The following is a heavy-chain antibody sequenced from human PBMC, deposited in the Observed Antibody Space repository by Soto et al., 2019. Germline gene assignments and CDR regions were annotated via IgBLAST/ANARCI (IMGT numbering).Heavy chain of an antibody. CDR2: VNPNSGDT. D-gene: IGHD3-3*01. CDR1: GYTFSSND. Sequence: QVQLVQSGAEVKKPGASVKVSCKASGYTFSSNDITWVRQAAGQGLEWMGWVNPNSGDTDYAQKFQGRVTMTRDTSIRTAYMELSSLRSEDSAVYYCARKGFLDLFLDFWGQGTLVTVSS. V-gene: IGHV1-8*01. J-gene: IGHJ4*02. CDR3: ARKGFLDLFLDF.